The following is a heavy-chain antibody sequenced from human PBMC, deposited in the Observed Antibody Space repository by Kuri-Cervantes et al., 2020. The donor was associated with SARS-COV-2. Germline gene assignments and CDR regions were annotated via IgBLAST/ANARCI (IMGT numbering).Heavy chain of an antibody. CDR3: ARAAHDCSSTSCELDY. CDR2: INWNGGST. D-gene: IGHD2-2*01. CDR1: GFTFDDYG. Sequence: GESLKISCAASGFTFDDYGMSWVRQAPGKGLEWASGINWNGGSTGYADSVKGRFTISRDNAKNSLYLQMNSLRAEDTALYYCARAAHDCSSTSCELDYWGQGTLVTVSS. V-gene: IGHV3-20*04. J-gene: IGHJ4*02.